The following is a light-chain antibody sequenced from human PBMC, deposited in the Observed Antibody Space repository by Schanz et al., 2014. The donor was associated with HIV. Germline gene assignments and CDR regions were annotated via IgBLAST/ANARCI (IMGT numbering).Light chain of an antibody. CDR2: NTY. CDR3: AAWDDSLSGPV. CDR1: SSNIGSNA. V-gene: IGLV1-47*02. J-gene: IGLJ2*01. Sequence: QSVLTQPPSASGTPGQRVTISCSGSSSNIGSNAVHWYQQLPGTAPKLVIYNTYHRPSGVPDRFSGSKSGTSASLAISGLRSEDEADYYCAAWDDSLSGPVFGGGTKLTVL.